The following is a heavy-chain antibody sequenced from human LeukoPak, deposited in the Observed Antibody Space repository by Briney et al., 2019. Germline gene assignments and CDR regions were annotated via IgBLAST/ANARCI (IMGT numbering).Heavy chain of an antibody. V-gene: IGHV1-69*13. J-gene: IGHJ4*02. CDR2: IIPIFGTA. D-gene: IGHD5-12*01. Sequence: SVKVSCKASGYTFISYYMHWVRQAPGQGLEWMGGIIPIFGTANYAQKFQGRVTITADESTSTAYMELSSLRSEDTAVYYCARSPDNAPGYDSLYYFDYWGQGTLVTVSS. CDR3: ARSPDNAPGYDSLYYFDY. CDR1: GYTFISYY.